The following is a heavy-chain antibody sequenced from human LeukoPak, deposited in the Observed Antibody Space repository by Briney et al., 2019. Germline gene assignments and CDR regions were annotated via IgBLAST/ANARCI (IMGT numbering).Heavy chain of an antibody. Sequence: PSETLSLTCTVSGGSISSSSYYWGWIRQPPGKGLEWIGSIHYSGNTYYNPSLMGRVTISVDTSKNQFSLKVTSVSVADTAVYYCVREYDSSGYYCDYWSQGTLVTVSS. CDR1: GGSISSSSYY. CDR3: VREYDSSGYYCDY. V-gene: IGHV4-39*07. J-gene: IGHJ4*02. CDR2: IHYSGNT. D-gene: IGHD3-22*01.